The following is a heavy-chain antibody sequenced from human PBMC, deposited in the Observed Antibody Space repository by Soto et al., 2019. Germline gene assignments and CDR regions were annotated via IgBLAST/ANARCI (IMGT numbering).Heavy chain of an antibody. CDR3: ARDSGYCSGGRCQIEGPIDY. Sequence: GGSLRLSCAASGFTFSSYAMSWVRQAPGKGLEWVSAISGSGGSTYYADSVKGRFTISRDNSKNTLYLQMNSLRAEDTAVYYCARDSGYCSGGRCQIEGPIDYWGQGTLVTVSS. V-gene: IGHV3-23*01. CDR1: GFTFSSYA. CDR2: ISGSGGST. D-gene: IGHD2-15*01. J-gene: IGHJ4*02.